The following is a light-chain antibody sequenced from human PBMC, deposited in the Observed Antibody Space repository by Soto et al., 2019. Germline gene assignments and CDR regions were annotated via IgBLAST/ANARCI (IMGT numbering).Light chain of an antibody. J-gene: IGLJ2*01. Sequence: SYELTQPPSVSVSPGQTARITCSGDALPNQYAFWYQQKPGQAPVLVVFKDSERPSGIPERFSGSSSGTTVTLTISGVHAEDEADYYCQSADSSGTYVVFGRGTKLTVL. CDR2: KDS. V-gene: IGLV3-25*03. CDR1: ALPNQY. CDR3: QSADSSGTYVV.